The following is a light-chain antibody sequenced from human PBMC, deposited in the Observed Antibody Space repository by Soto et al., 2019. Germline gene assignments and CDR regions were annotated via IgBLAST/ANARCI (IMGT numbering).Light chain of an antibody. CDR3: QQRSDWPLT. CDR1: QSVSSY. Sequence: EIVLTQSPATLSLSPGERATLSCRASQSVSSYLAWYQQKPGQAPRLLIYDASNRATGIPARFSGSGSGTDFTLTISSLEPEDFAVYHCQQRSDWPLTFGGRTKVEIK. CDR2: DAS. J-gene: IGKJ4*01. V-gene: IGKV3-11*01.